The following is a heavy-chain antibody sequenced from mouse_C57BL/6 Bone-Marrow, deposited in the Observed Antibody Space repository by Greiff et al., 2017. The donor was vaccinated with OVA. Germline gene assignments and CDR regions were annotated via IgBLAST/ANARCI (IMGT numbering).Heavy chain of an antibody. CDR3: ARVYYGSSYWYFDV. D-gene: IGHD1-1*01. Sequence: VKLQQPGAELVKPGASVKMSCKASGYTFTSYWITWVKPRPGQGLEWIGDIFPGSGSTNYNEKFKSKATLTVDTSSSTAYMQLSSLTSEDSAVYYCARVYYGSSYWYFDVWGTGTTVTVSS. J-gene: IGHJ1*03. CDR2: IFPGSGST. V-gene: IGHV1-55*01. CDR1: GYTFTSYW.